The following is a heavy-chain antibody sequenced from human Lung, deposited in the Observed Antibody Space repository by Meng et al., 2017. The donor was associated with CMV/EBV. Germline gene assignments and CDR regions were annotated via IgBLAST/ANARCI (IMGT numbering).Heavy chain of an antibody. CDR3: STRRKFRGVDHFDY. D-gene: IGHD3-10*01. V-gene: IGHV3-15*01. CDR1: GLTFSDAW. CDR2: IKGKTDGETT. J-gene: IGHJ4*02. Sequence: GESLKISCAASGLTFSDAWMTWVRQAPGKGLEWVGRIKGKTDGETTDYAAPVKGRFTISRDDSKDMVYLQMNSLKTEDTAVYYCSTRRKFRGVDHFDYWGQGNXVTFAS.